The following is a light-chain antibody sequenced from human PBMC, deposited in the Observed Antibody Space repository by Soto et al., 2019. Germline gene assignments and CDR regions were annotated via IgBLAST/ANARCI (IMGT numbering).Light chain of an antibody. J-gene: IGKJ2*01. CDR1: QSVASSF. Sequence: EIVLTQSPGTLSLSPGERATLSCRASQSVASSFLACYQRKPGQAPRLLIFATSSRATGIPDRFSGSGSGTDFTLTIGRLEHEDFALYYCQQYGNTPPTFGQGTKVEIK. V-gene: IGKV3-20*01. CDR3: QQYGNTPPT. CDR2: ATS.